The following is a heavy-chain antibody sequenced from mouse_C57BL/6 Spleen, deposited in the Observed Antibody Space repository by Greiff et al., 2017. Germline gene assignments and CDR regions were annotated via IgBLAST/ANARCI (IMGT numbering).Heavy chain of an antibody. CDR2: IDPEDGDT. D-gene: IGHD2-4*01. Sequence: VQLQQSGAELVRPGASVKLSCTASGFNIKDYYMHWVKQRPEQGLEWIGRIDPEDGDTEYAPKFQGKATMTADTSSNTAYLQLSSLTSEDTAVYYCSHYDYDGEGRDYWGQGTTLTVSS. J-gene: IGHJ2*01. CDR3: SHYDYDGEGRDY. V-gene: IGHV14-1*01. CDR1: GFNIKDYY.